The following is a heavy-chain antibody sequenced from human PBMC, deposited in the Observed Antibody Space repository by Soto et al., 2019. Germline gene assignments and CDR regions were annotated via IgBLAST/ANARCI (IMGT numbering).Heavy chain of an antibody. CDR1: GFTFSSYW. Sequence: GGSLRLSCAASGFTFSSYWMHWVRQAPGKGLVWVSRINSDGSSTSYADSVKGRFTISRDNAKNTLYLQMNSLRAEDTAVYYCARDQRYYYDSSGSYGMDVWGQGTTVTVSS. CDR2: INSDGSST. CDR3: ARDQRYYYDSSGSYGMDV. D-gene: IGHD3-22*01. J-gene: IGHJ6*02. V-gene: IGHV3-74*01.